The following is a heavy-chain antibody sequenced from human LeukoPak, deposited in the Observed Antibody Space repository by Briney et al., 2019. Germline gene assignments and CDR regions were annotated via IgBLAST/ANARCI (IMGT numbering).Heavy chain of an antibody. D-gene: IGHD3-22*01. Sequence: GGSLRLSCAASGFTFSSYAMSWVRQAPGKGLEWVSISSNSGSSTHYADSVKGRFTISRDNSKSTLYLQMSSLRAEDTAVYYCVRSITMIVVVSPFDYWGQGTLVTVSS. CDR2: SSNSGSST. J-gene: IGHJ4*02. V-gene: IGHV3-23*01. CDR3: VRSITMIVVVSPFDY. CDR1: GFTFSSYA.